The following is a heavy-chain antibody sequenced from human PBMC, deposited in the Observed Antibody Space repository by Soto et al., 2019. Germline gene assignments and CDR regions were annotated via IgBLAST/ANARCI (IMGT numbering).Heavy chain of an antibody. CDR1: GGSIRSYY. CDR3: ARISSVDPYGYVNGGLDV. D-gene: IGHD5-18*01. Sequence: SETLSLTCSVSGGSIRSYYWSWVRQSPEKGLEWIGHFYHSGNSNYNPSLKSRVTISVDTSKNQLSLSLRSVTAADTAVYFCARISSVDPYGYVNGGLDVWGQGTTVTVSS. CDR2: FYHSGNS. J-gene: IGHJ6*02. V-gene: IGHV4-59*01.